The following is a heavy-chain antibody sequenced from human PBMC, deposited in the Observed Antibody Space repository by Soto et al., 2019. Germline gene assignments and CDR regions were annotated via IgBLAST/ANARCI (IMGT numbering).Heavy chain of an antibody. Sequence: PGGSLRLSCAASGFSFSSYIMHWVRQAPGKGLDWVAVLSYDINNEYYADSVKGRFIISRDNSKNTLYLQMNSLRAEDTAVYYCVKYQIGRHYFDDWCVGT. CDR3: VKYQIGRHYFDD. J-gene: IGHJ4*02. D-gene: IGHD2-2*01. CDR1: GFSFSSYI. CDR2: LSYDINNE. V-gene: IGHV3-30-3*01.